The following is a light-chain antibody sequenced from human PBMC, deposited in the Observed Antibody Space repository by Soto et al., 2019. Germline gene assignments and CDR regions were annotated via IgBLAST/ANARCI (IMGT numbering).Light chain of an antibody. Sequence: ETDLTQYRGTLSLSPGERATLSWRASSLVSTSYFAWYQQTPGQAPRLLTYGASSRATVIPDRFSGSGSGADFTLTISRLEPEDFAVYYCQQYGSSPYTFGQWTKVDIK. J-gene: IGKJ2*01. CDR1: SLVSTSY. CDR3: QQYGSSPYT. V-gene: IGKV3-20*01. CDR2: GAS.